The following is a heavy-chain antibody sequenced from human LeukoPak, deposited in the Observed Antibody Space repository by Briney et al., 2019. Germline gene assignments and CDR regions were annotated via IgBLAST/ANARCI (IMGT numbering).Heavy chain of an antibody. D-gene: IGHD6-6*01. CDR1: GFDFGAYE. CDR3: ARLIGDRTIYDY. V-gene: IGHV3-7*01. J-gene: IGHJ4*02. CDR2: INQGGGDT. Sequence: SGGSLRLSCAASGFDFGAYEMNWVRQAPGKGLEWVASINQGGGDTYYVESVKGRFTISRDNAMNSFFLQMNSLRAEDTAVYYCARLIGDRTIYDYWGQGTLVTVSS.